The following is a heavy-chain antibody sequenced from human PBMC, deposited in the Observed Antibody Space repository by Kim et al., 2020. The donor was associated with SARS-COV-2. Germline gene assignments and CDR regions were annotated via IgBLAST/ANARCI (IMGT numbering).Heavy chain of an antibody. CDR2: ITTSGDKT. D-gene: IGHD3-22*01. Sequence: GGSLRLSCAASGFTFSSYSMSWVRQAPGKGLEWVSSITTSGDKTYYADSVEGRFTISRDNSKNTLYLQMNSLRAEDTALYYCAKDRPNYYGNNGAYYRRDGDSWGQGTLVTVSS. J-gene: IGHJ4*02. CDR1: GFTFSSYS. CDR3: AKDRPNYYGNNGAYYRRDGDS. V-gene: IGHV3-23*01.